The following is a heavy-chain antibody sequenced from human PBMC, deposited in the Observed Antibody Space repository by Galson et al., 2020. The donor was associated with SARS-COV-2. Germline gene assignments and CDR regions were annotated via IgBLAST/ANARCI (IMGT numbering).Heavy chain of an antibody. J-gene: IGHJ3*02. V-gene: IGHV1-2*02. CDR1: GYSFTGHY. D-gene: IGHD2-15*01. CDR2: INPNSGGP. Sequence: ASVKVSCKASGYSFTGHYMHWVRQAPGQGLEWMGWINPNSGGPKYAQKFLGRVTMTRDTSISTGYMELSRLRSDDTAVYYCARGGFEGGGSGSLEIGGQGAMVTV. CDR3: ARGGFEGGGSGSLEI.